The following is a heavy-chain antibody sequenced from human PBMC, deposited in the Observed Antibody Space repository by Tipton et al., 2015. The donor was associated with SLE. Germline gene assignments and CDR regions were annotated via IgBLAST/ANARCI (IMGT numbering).Heavy chain of an antibody. CDR1: GGTFSSYA. CDR3: ARAPRWELPPSYYYYMDV. Sequence: QVQLVQSGAEVKKPGSSVKVSCRASGGTFSSYAISWVRQAPGQGLEWMGGIIPIFGTANYAQKFQGRVTITADKSTSTAYMELSSLRSEDTAVYYCARAPRWELPPSYYYYMDVWGNGTTVTVSS. V-gene: IGHV1-69*06. J-gene: IGHJ6*03. D-gene: IGHD1-26*01. CDR2: IIPIFGTA.